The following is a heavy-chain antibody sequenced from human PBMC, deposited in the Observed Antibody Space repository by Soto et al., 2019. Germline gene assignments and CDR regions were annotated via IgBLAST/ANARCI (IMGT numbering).Heavy chain of an antibody. D-gene: IGHD5-18*01. J-gene: IGHJ4*02. V-gene: IGHV1-46*03. CDR3: ASGYSYGPPQEDGEADFDY. Sequence: AASVKVSCKASGYTFTSYYMHWVRQAPGQGPEWMGIINPSGGSTSYAQKFQGRVTMTRDTSTSTVYMELSSLRSEDTAVYYCASGYSYGPPQEDGEADFDYWGQGTLVTVSS. CDR1: GYTFTSYY. CDR2: INPSGGST.